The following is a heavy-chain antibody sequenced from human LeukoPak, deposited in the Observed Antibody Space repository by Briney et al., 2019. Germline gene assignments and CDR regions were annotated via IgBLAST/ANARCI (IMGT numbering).Heavy chain of an antibody. CDR1: GFGFTSYD. CDR3: ARDVFDY. Sequence: GGSLRLSCAASGFGFTSYDMNWVRQAPGKGLEWVSYISSISGSTKHYADSVKGRFTISRDSAENSLYLQMNSVTAEDTAVYYCARDVFDYWGQGTRVTVSS. J-gene: IGHJ4*02. CDR2: ISSISGSTK. V-gene: IGHV3-48*03.